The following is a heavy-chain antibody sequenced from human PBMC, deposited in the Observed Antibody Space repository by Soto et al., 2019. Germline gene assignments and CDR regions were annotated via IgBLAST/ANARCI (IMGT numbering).Heavy chain of an antibody. CDR2: TYYRSKWYN. CDR1: GESVSSDSAA. Sequence: HAPSLTCANSGESVSSDSAAWNWIRPSPSRGLEWLGRTYYRSKWYNDYAVSVKSRITINPDTSKNQFSLQLNSVTPEDTAVDYGARDGYSSGWYSRLDFWGQGTLVTVSS. D-gene: IGHD6-19*01. V-gene: IGHV6-1*01. J-gene: IGHJ4*02. CDR3: ARDGYSSGWYSRLDF.